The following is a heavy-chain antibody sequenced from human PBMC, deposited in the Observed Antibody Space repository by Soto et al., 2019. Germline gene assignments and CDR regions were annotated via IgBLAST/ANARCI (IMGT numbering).Heavy chain of an antibody. CDR2: THYRSKWYN. CDR1: GDSVSSNSAA. J-gene: IGHJ5*02. V-gene: IGHV6-1*01. Sequence: PSQTLSLTCAISGDSVSSNSAAWNWIRQSPSRGLEWLGRTHYRSKWYNDYAVSVKSRITINPDTSKNQFSLQLNSVTPEDTAVYYCERDMVKMERRSGWFDTWGQGTLVTVSS. CDR3: ERDMVKMERRSGWFDT. D-gene: IGHD1-1*01.